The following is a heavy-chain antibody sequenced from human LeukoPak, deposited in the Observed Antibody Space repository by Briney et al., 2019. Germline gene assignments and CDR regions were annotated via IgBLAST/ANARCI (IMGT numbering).Heavy chain of an antibody. V-gene: IGHV4-39*01. CDR2: IYYTGRT. Sequence: KSSETLSLTCTVSGGSISSSSHSWGWIRQPPGKGLEWTGSIYYTGRTYYNPSLKSRVTISVDTSKNQFSLKLSSVTAADTAVYYCAQSLGSSNWIGSWFDPWGQGTLVTVSS. D-gene: IGHD6-13*01. CDR1: GGSISSSSHS. J-gene: IGHJ5*02. CDR3: AQSLGSSNWIGSWFDP.